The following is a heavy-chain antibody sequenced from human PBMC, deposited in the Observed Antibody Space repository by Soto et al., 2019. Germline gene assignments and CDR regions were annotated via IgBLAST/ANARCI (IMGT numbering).Heavy chain of an antibody. CDR2: ISYDGSNK. CDR1: GFTFSSYA. D-gene: IGHD6-6*01. V-gene: IGHV3-30-3*01. J-gene: IGHJ4*02. CDR3: ARDGEYSSSPTFDY. Sequence: QVQLVESGGGVVQPGRSLRLSCAASGFTFSSYAMHWVRQAPGKGLEWVAVISYDGSNKYYADSVKGRFTISRDNSKNTLYLQMNSLRAEDTAVYYCARDGEYSSSPTFDYWGQGTLVTVSS.